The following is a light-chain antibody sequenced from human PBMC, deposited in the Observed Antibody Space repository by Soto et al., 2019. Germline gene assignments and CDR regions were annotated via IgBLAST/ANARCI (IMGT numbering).Light chain of an antibody. CDR3: NSYTTRSPVGV. Sequence: QSVLTQPASVSGSLGQSITISCTGTSSDVGTYNLVSWYQQHPGKAPKLMIYEVSNRPSGVSHRFFGSKSGNTASLTISGLQAEDEADYYCNSYTTRSPVGVFGGGTKLTVL. CDR1: SSDVGTYNL. CDR2: EVS. V-gene: IGLV2-14*02. J-gene: IGLJ3*02.